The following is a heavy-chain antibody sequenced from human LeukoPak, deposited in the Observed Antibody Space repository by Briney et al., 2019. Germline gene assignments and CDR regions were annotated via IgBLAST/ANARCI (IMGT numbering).Heavy chain of an antibody. J-gene: IGHJ6*03. Sequence: GGSLRLSCAASGFTFSSYAMSWVRQAPGKGLEWVSAISGSGGSTYYADSVKGRFTISRDNAKNSLYLQMNSLRAEGTAVYYCASGDYQGYYYYYMDVWGKGTTVTVSS. CDR2: ISGSGGST. CDR1: GFTFSSYA. CDR3: ASGDYQGYYYYYMDV. D-gene: IGHD2-21*02. V-gene: IGHV3-23*01.